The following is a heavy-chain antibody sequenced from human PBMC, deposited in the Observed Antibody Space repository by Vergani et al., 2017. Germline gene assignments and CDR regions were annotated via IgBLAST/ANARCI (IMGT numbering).Heavy chain of an antibody. CDR3: ARGNCGVNCPKYNWLAP. Sequence: QVQLQESGPGLVKPSETLSLTCSVSGDSMSDFYWTWIRQPAGRGLEWIGRIYPNGNGNYNESLRSRLTMSIDTCRSQFSLSLSSVTAADTAVYYCARGNCGVNCPKYNWLAPWGRGILVTVSS. D-gene: IGHD2-21*01. CDR1: GDSMSDFY. CDR2: IYPNGNG. V-gene: IGHV4-4*07. J-gene: IGHJ5*02.